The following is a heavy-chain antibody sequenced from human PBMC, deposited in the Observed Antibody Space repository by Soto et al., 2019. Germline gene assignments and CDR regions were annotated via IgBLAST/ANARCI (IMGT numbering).Heavy chain of an antibody. J-gene: IGHJ4*02. CDR1: GDSIGSSNW. D-gene: IGHD6-19*01. Sequence: QVQLQESGPGLVKPSGTLSLTCAVSGDSIGSSNWWGWVRQPPGKGLEWIGEIYQSGSTNYNPSLKSRVNISVDKSKNQFSLMMNSVTAADTAMYYCARRSSGWTDYWGQGTLVTVSS. V-gene: IGHV4-4*02. CDR2: IYQSGST. CDR3: ARRSSGWTDY.